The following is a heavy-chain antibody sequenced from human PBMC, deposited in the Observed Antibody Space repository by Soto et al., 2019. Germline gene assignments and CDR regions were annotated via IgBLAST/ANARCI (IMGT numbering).Heavy chain of an antibody. CDR3: TRGPRPTSIGTGAF. CDR2: ITDDGSTT. V-gene: IGHV3-74*01. J-gene: IGHJ4*02. Sequence: PVVSLRLSCEASGVMFSMYWMHWVRQVPGKGPQWVARITDDGSTTYYAASVEGRFTISRDNAKNALYLQMTSLRADDTAVYYCTRGPRPTSIGTGAFWGQGTLVTVPQ. D-gene: IGHD3-10*01. CDR1: GVMFSMYW.